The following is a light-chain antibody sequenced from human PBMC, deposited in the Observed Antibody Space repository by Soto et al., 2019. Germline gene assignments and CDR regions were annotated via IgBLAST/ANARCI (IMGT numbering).Light chain of an antibody. V-gene: IGKV4-1*01. CDR3: QQYYSPTWT. J-gene: IGKJ1*01. CDR1: QSVLYSSNNKNY. CDR2: WAT. Sequence: DIVMTQSPDSLAVSLGERATIKCKSSQSVLYSSNNKNYLAWYQHKPGQPPNLLIYWATTRKSGVPDRFSGSRSGTDFTLTISSLQAADVAVYYCQQYYSPTWTFGQGTKVEIK.